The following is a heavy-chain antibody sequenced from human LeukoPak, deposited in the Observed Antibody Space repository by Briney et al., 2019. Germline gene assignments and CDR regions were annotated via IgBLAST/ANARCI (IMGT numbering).Heavy chain of an antibody. CDR1: GFTFSSYA. V-gene: IGHV3-30*04. CDR3: AKEGSSGFYYFDY. CDR2: ISYDGSNK. Sequence: GGSLRLSCAASGFTFSSYAMHWVRQAPGKGLEWVAVISYDGSNKYYADSVKGRFTISRDNSKNTLYLQMSSLRAEDTAVYYCAKEGSSGFYYFDYWGQGTLVTVSS. D-gene: IGHD3-22*01. J-gene: IGHJ4*02.